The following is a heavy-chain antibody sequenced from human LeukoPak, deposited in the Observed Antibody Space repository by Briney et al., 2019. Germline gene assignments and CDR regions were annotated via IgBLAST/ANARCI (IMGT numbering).Heavy chain of an antibody. D-gene: IGHD1-26*01. Sequence: GGSLRLSCAASGFTFSSNWMHWVRQAPGKGLVWVSRSNEDGSTTNYADSVKGRFTISRDNAKNTLYLQMNSLTAEDTAVYYCVRDLGGRSGHWGQGTLVTVSS. CDR1: GFTFSSNW. J-gene: IGHJ4*02. V-gene: IGHV3-74*01. CDR3: VRDLGGRSGH. CDR2: SNEDGSTT.